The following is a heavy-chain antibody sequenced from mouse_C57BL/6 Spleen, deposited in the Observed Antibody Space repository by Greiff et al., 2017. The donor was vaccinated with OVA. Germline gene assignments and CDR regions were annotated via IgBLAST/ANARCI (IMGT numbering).Heavy chain of an antibody. D-gene: IGHD2-4*01. CDR1: GYTFTSYW. CDR2: LDPSDSYT. V-gene: IGHV1-69*01. J-gene: IGHJ4*01. CDR3: ARGGDYDGTGAMDY. Sequence: QVQLQQPGAELVMPGASVKLSCKASGYTFTSYWMHWVKQRPGQGLEWIGELDPSDSYTNYNQKFKGKSTLTVDKSSSTAYMQLSSLTSEDSAVYYCARGGDYDGTGAMDYWGQGTSVTVSS.